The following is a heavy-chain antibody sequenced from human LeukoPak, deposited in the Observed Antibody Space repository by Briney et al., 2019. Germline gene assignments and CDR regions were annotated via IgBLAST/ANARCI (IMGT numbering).Heavy chain of an antibody. CDR2: FDPEDGET. J-gene: IGHJ3*02. D-gene: IGHD1-26*01. CDR3: ATSGVGANSHGAFDI. V-gene: IGHV1-24*01. CDR1: GYTLTELS. Sequence: GASVKVSCKVSGYTLTELSMHWVRQAPGKGLEWMGGFDPEDGETIYAQKFQGRVTMTEDTSTDTAYMELSSLRSEDTAVYYCATSGVGANSHGAFDIWGQGTMVTVSS.